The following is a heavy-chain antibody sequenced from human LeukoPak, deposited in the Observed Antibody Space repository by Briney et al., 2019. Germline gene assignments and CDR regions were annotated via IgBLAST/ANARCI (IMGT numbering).Heavy chain of an antibody. D-gene: IGHD2-15*01. Sequence: PGGALKLSFSASGFDFICFYVHWVRQASGRGLEWVGLIRNKPNSYTTVYAASVKGRFTISRDDSKNTAYLQMNRLKAEDTAVYYCTRQECSGGSCSYVDFWGQGTLVTVSS. CDR1: GFDFICFY. CDR3: TRQECSGGSCSYVDF. V-gene: IGHV3-73*01. J-gene: IGHJ4*02. CDR2: IRNKPNSYTT.